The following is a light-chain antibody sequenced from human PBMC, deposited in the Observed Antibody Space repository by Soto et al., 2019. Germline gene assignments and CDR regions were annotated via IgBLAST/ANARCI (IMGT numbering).Light chain of an antibody. Sequence: EVVLTQSPATLSLSPGERATLSCRASQTVGSYLAWYQQKPGQAPRLLIYDTSNRATGIPARFSGSGSQTDFTLTISSLEPEGFAVYYCQQRGDWPLTFGGGTKVDIK. CDR1: QTVGSY. CDR3: QQRGDWPLT. V-gene: IGKV3-11*01. CDR2: DTS. J-gene: IGKJ4*01.